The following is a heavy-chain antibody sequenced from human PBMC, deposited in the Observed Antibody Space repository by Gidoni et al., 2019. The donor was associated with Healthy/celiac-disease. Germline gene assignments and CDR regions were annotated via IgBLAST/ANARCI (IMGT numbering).Heavy chain of an antibody. CDR1: GGSISSSSYY. Sequence: QLQLQESGPGLVKPSETLSLTCTVSGGSISSSSYYWGWIRQPPGKGLEWIGSIYYSGSTYYNPSLTSRVTISVDTSKNQFSLKLSSVTAADTAVYYCARGDVGLLWFGESTAPFDYWGQGTLVTVSS. CDR2: IYYSGST. J-gene: IGHJ4*02. V-gene: IGHV4-39*01. CDR3: ARGDVGLLWFGESTAPFDY. D-gene: IGHD3-10*01.